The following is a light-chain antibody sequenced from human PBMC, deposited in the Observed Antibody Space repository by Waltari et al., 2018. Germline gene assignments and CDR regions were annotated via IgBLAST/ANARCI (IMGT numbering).Light chain of an antibody. V-gene: IGKV3-15*01. CDR3: QQYNDWPYT. CDR1: QSVRTN. J-gene: IGKJ2*01. Sequence: EIVMTQSPVTLSVSPGERAALSCRPSQSVRTNLAWYQQRPGQTPRLLIYGTSTRATEIPARFSGSGSGTDFTLTISSLQSEDFAVYYCQQYNDWPYTFGQGTKLEIK. CDR2: GTS.